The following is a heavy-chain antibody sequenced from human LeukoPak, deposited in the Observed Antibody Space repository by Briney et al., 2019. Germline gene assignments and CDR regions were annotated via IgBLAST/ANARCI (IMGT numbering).Heavy chain of an antibody. D-gene: IGHD3-16*01. CDR1: GFTFSTYA. CDR2: ISASGGGK. V-gene: IGHV3-23*01. Sequence: GGSLRLSSAASGFTFSTYAMNCVPQAPGKGLEWVSGISASGGGKFYADSVKGPFTISTDKSKSTVSLQMNRLRAEDAGVYYCAKDNADYPIYYFDSWGQGILVTVSS. J-gene: IGHJ4*02. CDR3: AKDNADYPIYYFDS.